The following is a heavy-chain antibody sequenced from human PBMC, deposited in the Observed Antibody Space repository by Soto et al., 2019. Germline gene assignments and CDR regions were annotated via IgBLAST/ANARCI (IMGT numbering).Heavy chain of an antibody. Sequence: SLRLSCAASGFTFDDYAMHWVRQAPGKGLEWVSGISSNSASMDYADSVKDRFSISRDNAENSLYLQMNILKIEDTAFYYCARSFSDSYYDLDFWGQGTLVTVSS. CDR3: ARSFSDSYYDLDF. CDR1: GFTFDDYA. CDR2: ISSNSASM. J-gene: IGHJ4*02. V-gene: IGHV3-9*01. D-gene: IGHD1-26*01.